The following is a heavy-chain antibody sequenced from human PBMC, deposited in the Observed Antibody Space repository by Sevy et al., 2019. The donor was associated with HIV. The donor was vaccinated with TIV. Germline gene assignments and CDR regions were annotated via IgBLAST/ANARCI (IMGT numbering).Heavy chain of an antibody. V-gene: IGHV1-18*01. J-gene: IGHJ4*02. D-gene: IGHD6-13*01. CDR3: ARDKIAATGVMDY. CDR2: ISAYNANT. CDR1: GYTFNSYG. Sequence: ASVKVSCKASGYTFNSYGINWVRQAPGQGLEWMGRISAYNANTNYAQNLQDRVTMTSDTSTSTAYMELWSLRSDDTAVYFCARDKIAATGVMDYWGQGTLVTVSP.